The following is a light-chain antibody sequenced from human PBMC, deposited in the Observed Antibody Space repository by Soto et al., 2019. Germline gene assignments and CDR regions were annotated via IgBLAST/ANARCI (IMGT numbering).Light chain of an antibody. J-gene: IGKJ1*01. CDR2: DVS. CDR1: QTVERW. Sequence: DIPMTQSPSTLPASVGDRVTISCRASQTVERWLDWYQQKPGKAPKLLISDVSSLERGVPSRFSGSGSATEFTLTISGLQSDDFATYYCQQYKDYVWTFGQGT. V-gene: IGKV1-5*01. CDR3: QQYKDYVWT.